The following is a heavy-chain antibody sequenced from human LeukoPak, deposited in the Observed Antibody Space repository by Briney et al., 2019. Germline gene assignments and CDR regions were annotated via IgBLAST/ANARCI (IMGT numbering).Heavy chain of an antibody. J-gene: IGHJ6*03. CDR3: AGGGSVTYWVYYMHV. CDR2: MYYRGSP. CDR1: VGSISSSF. Sequence: PSETLSLTCTVSVGSISSSFWNWIRQPPGKRLEWIGYMYYRGSPNYNPSLRSRVTMSVDTSKNQLSLQLTSVTAADTAVYYCAGGGSVTYWVYYMHVWGKGTTVTVSS. V-gene: IGHV4-59*01. D-gene: IGHD3-10*01.